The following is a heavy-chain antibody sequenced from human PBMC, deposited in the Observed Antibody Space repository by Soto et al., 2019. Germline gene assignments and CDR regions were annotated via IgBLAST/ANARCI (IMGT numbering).Heavy chain of an antibody. J-gene: IGHJ5*02. CDR2: ISSSSSTI. V-gene: IGHV3-48*02. CDR1: GFTFSSYS. D-gene: IGHD6-13*01. CDR3: ARDREGIAAAGTRRWFDP. Sequence: EVQLVESGGGLVQPGGSLRLSCAASGFTFSSYSMNWVRQAPGKGLEWVSYISSSSSTIYYADSVKGRFTISRDNAKNSLYLQMNSLREEDTAVYYCARDREGIAAAGTRRWFDPWGQGTLVTVSS.